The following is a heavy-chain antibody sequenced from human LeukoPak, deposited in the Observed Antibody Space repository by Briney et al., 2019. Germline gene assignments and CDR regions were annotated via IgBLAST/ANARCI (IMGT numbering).Heavy chain of an antibody. CDR1: GYTFTSYY. CDR3: ARGGDILTGYLPYYGMDV. CDR2: INPSGGST. D-gene: IGHD3-9*01. Sequence: ASVRVSCKASGYTFTSYYMHWVRQAPGQGLEWMGIINPSGGSTSYAQKFQGRVTMTRDTSTSTVYMELSSLRSEDTAVYYCARGGDILTGYLPYYGMDVWGQGTTVTVSS. J-gene: IGHJ6*02. V-gene: IGHV1-46*01.